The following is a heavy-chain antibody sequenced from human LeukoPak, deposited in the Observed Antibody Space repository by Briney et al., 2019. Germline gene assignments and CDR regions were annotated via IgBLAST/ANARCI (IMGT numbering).Heavy chain of an antibody. CDR3: VLTGQEYYFDY. D-gene: IGHD1-20*01. CDR2: IYYSGSN. J-gene: IGHJ4*02. V-gene: IGHV4-39*01. Sequence: PSETLSLTCTVSGGSISSSSYYWGWIRQPPGKGLEWIGSIYYSGSNYYNPSLKSRVTISVDTSKNQFSLKLSSVTAADTAVYYCVLTGQEYYFDYWGQGTLVTVSS. CDR1: GGSISSSSYY.